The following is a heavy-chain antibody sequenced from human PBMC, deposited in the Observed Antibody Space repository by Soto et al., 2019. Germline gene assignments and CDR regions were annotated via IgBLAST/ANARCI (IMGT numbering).Heavy chain of an antibody. CDR2: INSDGSST. CDR3: HGYGY. J-gene: IGHJ4*02. D-gene: IGHD5-18*01. Sequence: PGGSLRLSCAASGFTFSTYAMHWLRQAPGKGLVWVSRINSDGSSTSYADSVKGRFIISRDISKNILYLQMNVLRAEDTALYYCHGYGYWGQGTLVTVSS. V-gene: IGHV3-74*01. CDR1: GFTFSTYA.